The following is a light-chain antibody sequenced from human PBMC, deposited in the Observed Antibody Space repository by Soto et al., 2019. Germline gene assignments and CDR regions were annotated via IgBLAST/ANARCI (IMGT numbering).Light chain of an antibody. CDR1: QDISNY. CDR2: DAS. Sequence: DIQMTQSPSSLSASVGDRVTITCQASQDISNYLNRYQQKPGKAPKLLIYDASNLETGVPSRFSGSGSGTDFTFTISSLQPEDIATYYCQQYDNLPLTFGGGTKVDIK. CDR3: QQYDNLPLT. J-gene: IGKJ4*01. V-gene: IGKV1-33*01.